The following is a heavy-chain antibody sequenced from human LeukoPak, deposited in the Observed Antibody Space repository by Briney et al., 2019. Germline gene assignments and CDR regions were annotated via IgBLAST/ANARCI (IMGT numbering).Heavy chain of an antibody. CDR1: GFTFTNYY. V-gene: IGHV1-46*01. CDR3: AREESGGYFDY. CDR2: INPSGSST. J-gene: IGHJ4*02. D-gene: IGHD2-8*02. Sequence: ASVKVSCKASGFTFTNYYMHWVRQAPGDGLEWMGLINPSGSSTNYAQKFRGRVTMTRDTSTTTVYMELSSLRSEDTAVYYCAREESGGYFDYGGQGTLVTVSS.